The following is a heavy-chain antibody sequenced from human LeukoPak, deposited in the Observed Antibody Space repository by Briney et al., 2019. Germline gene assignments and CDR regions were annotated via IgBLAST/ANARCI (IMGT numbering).Heavy chain of an antibody. J-gene: IGHJ4*02. V-gene: IGHV3-33*08. CDR3: ARAVGPYDY. D-gene: IGHD3-10*01. CDR1: GFTFSTYG. CDR2: IWYDGSIE. Sequence: SGGSLRLSCAASGFTFSTYGMHWVRQAPGEGLEWVAVIWYDGSIEYYADSVKGRFTISRDNSKNTLYLQMNRLRAEDTGVYYCARAVGPYDYWGQGTLVTVSS.